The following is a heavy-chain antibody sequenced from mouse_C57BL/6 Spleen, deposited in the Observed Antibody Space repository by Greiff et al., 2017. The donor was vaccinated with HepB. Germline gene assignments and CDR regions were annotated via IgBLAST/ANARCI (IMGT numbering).Heavy chain of an antibody. V-gene: IGHV5-6*01. D-gene: IGHD1-1*01. J-gene: IGHJ1*03. Sequence: EVMLVESGGDLVKPGGSLKLSCAASGFTFSSYGMSWVRQTPDKGLEWVATISSGGSYTYYPDSVKGRFTISRDNAKNTLYLQMSSLKSEDTAMYYCARLTTVNWYFDVWGTGTTVTVSS. CDR1: GFTFSSYG. CDR2: ISSGGSYT. CDR3: ARLTTVNWYFDV.